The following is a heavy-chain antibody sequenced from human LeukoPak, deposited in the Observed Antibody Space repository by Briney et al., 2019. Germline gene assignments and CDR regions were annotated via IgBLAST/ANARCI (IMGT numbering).Heavy chain of an antibody. V-gene: IGHV3-53*01. D-gene: IGHD1-1*01. Sequence: GGSLRLTCAASGFTVSSNHMSWVRQAPGKGLEWVSVIYSGRSTDYADSVKGRFTISRDILKNTLYLQMNSLRAEDTAVYYCARGPAGYNWGQGTLVTVSS. CDR2: IYSGRST. CDR1: GFTVSSNH. CDR3: ARGPAGYN. J-gene: IGHJ4*02.